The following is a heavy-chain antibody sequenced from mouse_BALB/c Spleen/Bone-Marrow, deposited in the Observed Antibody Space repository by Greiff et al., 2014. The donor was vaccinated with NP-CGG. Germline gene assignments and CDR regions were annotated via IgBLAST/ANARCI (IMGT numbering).Heavy chain of an antibody. V-gene: IGHV14-1*02. D-gene: IGHD4-1*01. J-gene: IGHJ4*01. CDR2: IDPENGNT. CDR1: GYNFNDYY. Sequence: EVQLQQSGAELVRPGASVKMSCKASGYNFNDYYMHWVKQRPEQGLEWIGWIDPENGNTIYNPKFKGKASITADTSSNTAYLQHSSLTSEDTAVYYCTRCNWDEYYAMDYWGQGTSVTVSS. CDR3: TRCNWDEYYAMDY.